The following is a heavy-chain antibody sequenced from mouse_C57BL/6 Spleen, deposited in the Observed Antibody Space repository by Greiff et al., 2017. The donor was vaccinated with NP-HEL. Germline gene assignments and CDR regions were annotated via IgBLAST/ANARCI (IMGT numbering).Heavy chain of an antibody. CDR1: GYAFSSSW. CDR2: IYPGDGDT. CDR3: ARKTTVVGCYAMDY. J-gene: IGHJ4*01. D-gene: IGHD1-1*01. V-gene: IGHV1-82*01. Sequence: VKLMESGPELVKPGASVKISCKASGYAFSSSWMNWVKQRPGKGLEWIGRIYPGDGDTNYNGKFKGKATLTADKSSSTAYMQLSSLTSEDSAVYFCARKTTVVGCYAMDYLGQGTSVTVSS.